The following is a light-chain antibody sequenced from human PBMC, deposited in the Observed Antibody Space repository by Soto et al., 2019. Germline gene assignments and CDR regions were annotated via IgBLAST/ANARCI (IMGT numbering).Light chain of an antibody. CDR1: RSNIGSNT. CDR3: AAWDDSLNGPV. CDR2: TNF. Sequence: QSVLTQPPSASGTPGQRVTISCSGSRSNIGSNTVNWYQQLPGAAPKLLIYTNFQRPSGVPDRFSGSKSGTSASLAISGLKSEDEADYYCAAWDDSLNGPVFGGGTKLTVL. J-gene: IGLJ2*01. V-gene: IGLV1-44*01.